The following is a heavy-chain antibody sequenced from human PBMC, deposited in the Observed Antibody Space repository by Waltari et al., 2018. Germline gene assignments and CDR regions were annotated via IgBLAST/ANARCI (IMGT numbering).Heavy chain of an antibody. CDR1: GGTFSSYT. V-gene: IGHV1-69*02. Sequence: QVQLVQSGAEVTKPGSSVKVSCKASGGTFSSYTISWVRQAPGQGLEWMGRIIPILGIANYAQKFQGRVTITADKSTSTAYMELSSLRSEDTAVYYCARGGKYCSGGSCYLPWGQGTLVTVSS. D-gene: IGHD2-15*01. CDR3: ARGGKYCSGGSCYLP. J-gene: IGHJ5*02. CDR2: IIPILGIA.